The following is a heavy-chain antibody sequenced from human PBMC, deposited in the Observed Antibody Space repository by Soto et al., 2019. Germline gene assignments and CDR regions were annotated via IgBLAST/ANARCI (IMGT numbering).Heavy chain of an antibody. D-gene: IGHD6-19*01. V-gene: IGHV3-21*01. CDR2: ISSSSSYI. CDR3: ARGSPGIAVAGPYFDY. Sequence: GGSLRLSCAASGFTFSSYSMNWVRQAPGKGLEWVSSISSSSSYIYYADSVKGRFTISRDNAKNSLYLQMNSLRAEDTAVYYCARGSPGIAVAGPYFDYWGQGTLVTVSS. CDR1: GFTFSSYS. J-gene: IGHJ4*02.